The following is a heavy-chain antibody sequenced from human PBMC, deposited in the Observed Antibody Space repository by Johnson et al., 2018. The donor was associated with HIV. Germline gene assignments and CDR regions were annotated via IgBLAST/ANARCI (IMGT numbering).Heavy chain of an antibody. CDR3: AKDAGNDFRGLDAFDI. CDR1: GFTFSSYG. D-gene: IGHD3-3*01. CDR2: IWYDGSNK. V-gene: IGHV3-33*06. J-gene: IGHJ3*02. Sequence: VQLVESGGGVVQPGRSLRLSCAASGFTFSSYGMHWVRQAPGKGLEWVAVIWYDGSNKYYADSVKGRFTIARDNSKNTLYLQMNSLRAEDTAVYYCAKDAGNDFRGLDAFDIWGQGTKVTVSS.